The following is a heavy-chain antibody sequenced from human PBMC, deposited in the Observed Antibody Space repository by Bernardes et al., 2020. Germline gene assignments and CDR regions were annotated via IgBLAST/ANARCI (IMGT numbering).Heavy chain of an antibody. CDR2: IYSGGST. CDR3: ARDQSYGDDVYNAVDI. Sequence: WVRQPPGKGLEWVSIIYSGGSTYYADSVKGRFTISRDNSKNTLYLQMNSPRAEDTAVYYCARDQSYGDDVYNAVDIWSQGTMVTDSS. J-gene: IGHJ3*02. V-gene: IGHV3-53*01. D-gene: IGHD4-17*01.